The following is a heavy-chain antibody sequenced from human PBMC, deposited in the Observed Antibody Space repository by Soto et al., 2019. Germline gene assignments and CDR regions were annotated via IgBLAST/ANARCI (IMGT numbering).Heavy chain of an antibody. CDR1: GFTFSSYG. CDR3: AKDSYFGEENSSGWDHFYY. CDR2: ISYDGSNK. J-gene: IGHJ4*02. Sequence: GGSLRLSCAASGFTFSSYGMHWVRQAPGTGLDWVAVISYDGSNKYYADSVKGRFTISRDNSKNTLYLQMNSLRAEDTAVYYCAKDSYFGEENSSGWDHFYYWGQGTLVTVSS. V-gene: IGHV3-30*18. D-gene: IGHD6-19*01.